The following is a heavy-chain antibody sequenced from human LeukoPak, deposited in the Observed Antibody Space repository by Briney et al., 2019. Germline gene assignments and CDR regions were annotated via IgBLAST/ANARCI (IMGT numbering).Heavy chain of an antibody. J-gene: IGHJ4*02. CDR2: IYSGGST. CDR1: GFSVSNNY. CDR3: AKDRSSATSCSNY. Sequence: GGSLRLSCAASGFSVSNNYMSCVRQAPGKGLEWVSVIYSGGSTFYADSVKGRFTISRDNSKNILYLEMNSLRVEDTAIYYCAKDRSSATSCSNYWGRGTLVTVSS. D-gene: IGHD2-2*01. V-gene: IGHV3-53*01.